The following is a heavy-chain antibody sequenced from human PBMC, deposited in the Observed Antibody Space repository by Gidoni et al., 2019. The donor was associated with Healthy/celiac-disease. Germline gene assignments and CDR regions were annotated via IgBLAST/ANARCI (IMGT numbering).Heavy chain of an antibody. V-gene: IGHV1-58*01. Sequence: QMQLVQSGPEVKKPGTSVKVSCKASGFTFTSSAVQWVRQARGQRLEWIGWIVVGSGNTNYAQKFQERVTITRDMSTSTAYMELSSLRSEDTAVYYCAAVAYCGGDCYPFFDYWGQGTLVTVSS. CDR1: GFTFTSSA. J-gene: IGHJ4*02. D-gene: IGHD2-21*02. CDR3: AAVAYCGGDCYPFFDY. CDR2: IVVGSGNT.